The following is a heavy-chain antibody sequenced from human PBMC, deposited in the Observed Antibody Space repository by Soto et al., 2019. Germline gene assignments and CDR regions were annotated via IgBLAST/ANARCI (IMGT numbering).Heavy chain of an antibody. CDR1: GYSFNSYG. D-gene: IGHD2-15*01. V-gene: IGHV1-18*04. Sequence: ASVKVSCKASGYSFNSYGVAWVRQAPGQGLEWMGWISGYNGNFMYAEKVEERVTISADKSITTAYLQWSSLKASDTAMYYCARSRGGGSYLWFDPWGQGTQVTVSS. CDR2: ISGYNGNF. J-gene: IGHJ5*02. CDR3: ARSRGGGSYLWFDP.